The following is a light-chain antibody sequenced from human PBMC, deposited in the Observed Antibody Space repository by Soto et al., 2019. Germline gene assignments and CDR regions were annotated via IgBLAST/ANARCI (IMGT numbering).Light chain of an antibody. J-gene: IGKJ1*01. CDR2: GAS. V-gene: IGKV3-15*01. CDR3: QHYIAWPE. Sequence: IAMTQSPATLSLSLGERATLSCRASETVSTNLAWYQQKPGQAPRLLIYGASTRATGIPARFSGSGSGTDFTLTISSLQSEDFALYYCQHYIAWPEFGQGTKVEIK. CDR1: ETVSTN.